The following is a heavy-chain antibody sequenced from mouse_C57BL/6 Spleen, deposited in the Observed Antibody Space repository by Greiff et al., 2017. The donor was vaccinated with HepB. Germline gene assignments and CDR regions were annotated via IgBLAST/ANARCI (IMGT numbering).Heavy chain of an antibody. CDR3: AREGNALDY. CDR2: IYPGDGDT. Sequence: VKLQQSGPELVKPGASVKISCKASGYAFRSYWMNWVKQRPGKGLEWIGRIYPGDGDTNYNGKFKGKATLTADKSSSTAYMQLSSLTSGDSAVYYCAREGNALDYWGQGTSVTVSS. V-gene: IGHV1-82*01. CDR1: GYAFRSYW. J-gene: IGHJ4*01.